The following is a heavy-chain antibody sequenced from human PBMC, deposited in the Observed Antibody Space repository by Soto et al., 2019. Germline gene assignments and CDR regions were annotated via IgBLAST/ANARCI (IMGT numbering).Heavy chain of an antibody. CDR2: IYYSGTT. CDR3: VSHRNYIVVSGSFFDY. J-gene: IGHJ4*02. D-gene: IGHD6-19*01. V-gene: IGHV4-28*01. CDR1: GYSISSSNW. Sequence: SETLSITCAVSGYSISSSNWWGWIRQPPGKGLEWIGYIYYSGTTYYNPSLKSRVTMSVDTSKNQFSLKLTSVTAADTAVYFCVSHRNYIVVSGSFFDYWIQGTLVT.